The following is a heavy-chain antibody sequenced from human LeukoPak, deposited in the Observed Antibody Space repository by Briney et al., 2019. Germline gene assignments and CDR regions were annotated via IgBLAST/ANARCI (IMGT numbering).Heavy chain of an antibody. V-gene: IGHV4-38-2*02. Sequence: SETLSLTCTVSGYSISIAFYWGWIRQPPGKGLEWIGSISHSGSTYYNPSLKSRITISVDTSKNQFSLKLSSVTAADTAVYYCARGFDYYDSSGYLSNWYFDLWGRGTLVTVSS. CDR2: ISHSGST. CDR1: GYSISIAFY. D-gene: IGHD3-22*01. CDR3: ARGFDYYDSSGYLSNWYFDL. J-gene: IGHJ2*01.